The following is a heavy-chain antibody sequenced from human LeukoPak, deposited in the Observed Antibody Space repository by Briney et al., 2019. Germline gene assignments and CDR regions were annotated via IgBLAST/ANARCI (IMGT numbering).Heavy chain of an antibody. J-gene: IGHJ4*02. Sequence: GGSLRLACAASGFTFSSYAMSWVRQAPGKGLEWVSAISGSGGSTYYADSVKGRFTISRDNSKNTLYLQMNSLRAEDTAVYYCAKEDIVVVPAATKTFDYWGQGILVTVSS. CDR1: GFTFSSYA. D-gene: IGHD2-2*01. V-gene: IGHV3-23*01. CDR2: ISGSGGST. CDR3: AKEDIVVVPAATKTFDY.